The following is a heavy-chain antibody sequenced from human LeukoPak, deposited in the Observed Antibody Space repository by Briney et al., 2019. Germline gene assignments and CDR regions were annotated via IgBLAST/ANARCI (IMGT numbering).Heavy chain of an antibody. CDR2: IWYDGSNK. CDR3: AKDRGGYYYYFDY. CDR1: GFSFRNYG. D-gene: IGHD3-22*01. J-gene: IGHJ4*02. V-gene: IGHV3-33*06. Sequence: GGSLSLSCAASGFSFRNYGMHWVRQPPGQGLGWVAVIWYDGSNKYYADSVKGRFTISRDNSKHKLYLQMNSLRAEDTALYYCAKDRGGYYYYFDYWGQGTLVTVSS.